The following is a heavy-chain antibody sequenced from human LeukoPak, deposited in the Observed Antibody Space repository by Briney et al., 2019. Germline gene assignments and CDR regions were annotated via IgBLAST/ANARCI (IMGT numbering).Heavy chain of an antibody. CDR1: GFTFSSYA. CDR2: ISGSGGST. Sequence: GGSLRLSCAASGFTFSSYAMSWVRQAPGKGLEWVSAISGSGGSTYYADSVKGRFTISRDNSKNTLYLQMNSLRAEDTAVYYCAKVGHYYDSSGYLYYFDYWGQGTLVTVSS. D-gene: IGHD3-22*01. CDR3: AKVGHYYDSSGYLYYFDY. J-gene: IGHJ4*02. V-gene: IGHV3-23*01.